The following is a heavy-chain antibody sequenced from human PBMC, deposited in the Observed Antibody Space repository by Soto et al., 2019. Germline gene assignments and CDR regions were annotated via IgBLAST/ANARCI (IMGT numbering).Heavy chain of an antibody. CDR1: GGSISSGDYY. V-gene: IGHV4-30-4*01. Sequence: KTSETLSLTCTVSGGSISSGDYYWSWIRQPPGKGLEWIGYIYYSGSTYYNPSLKSRVTISVDTSKNQFSLKLSSVTAADTAVYYCARDPQIVVVTAAQDSYYYYGMDVWGQGTRVTVSS. D-gene: IGHD2-2*01. CDR3: ARDPQIVVVTAAQDSYYYYGMDV. CDR2: IYYSGST. J-gene: IGHJ6*02.